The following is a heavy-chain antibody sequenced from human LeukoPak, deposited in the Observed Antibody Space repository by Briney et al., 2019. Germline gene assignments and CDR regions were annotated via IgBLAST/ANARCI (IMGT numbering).Heavy chain of an antibody. Sequence: PGGSLRLSCAASGFTFSSYEMNWVRQAPGKGLEWVSYISSSGSTIYYADSVKGRFTISRDNAKNSLYLQMNSLRAEDTAVYYCAREDIVVVPAALRGYYYYGMDVWGKGTTVTVSS. CDR3: AREDIVVVPAALRGYYYYGMDV. CDR1: GFTFSSYE. J-gene: IGHJ6*04. V-gene: IGHV3-48*03. D-gene: IGHD2-2*01. CDR2: ISSSGSTI.